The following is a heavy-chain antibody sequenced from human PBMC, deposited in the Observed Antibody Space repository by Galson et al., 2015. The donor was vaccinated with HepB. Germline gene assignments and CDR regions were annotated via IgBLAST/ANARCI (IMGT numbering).Heavy chain of an antibody. CDR3: ARGGRSSSPRDWFDP. D-gene: IGHD6-13*01. CDR2: INPNSGGT. J-gene: IGHJ5*02. CDR1: GYTFTGYY. V-gene: IGHV1-2*02. Sequence: SVKVSCKASGYTFTGYYMHWVRQAPGQGLEWMGWINPNSGGTNYAQKFQGRVTMTRDTSISTAYMELSRLRSDDTAVYYCARGGRSSSPRDWFDPWGQGTLVTVSS.